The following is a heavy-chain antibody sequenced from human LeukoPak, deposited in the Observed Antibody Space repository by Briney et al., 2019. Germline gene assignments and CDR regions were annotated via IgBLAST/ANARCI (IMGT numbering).Heavy chain of an antibody. D-gene: IGHD5-18*01. CDR3: AKEGYGLPYFDY. CDR1: RFSFSAYP. V-gene: IGHV3-23*01. CDR2: ISGSGGST. Sequence: PGGSLRLSCEASRFSFSAYPMGWVRRAPGKGLEWVSAISGSGGSTYYADSVKGRFTISRDNSKNTLYLQMNSLRAEDTAVYYCAKEGYGLPYFDYWGQGTLVTVSS. J-gene: IGHJ4*02.